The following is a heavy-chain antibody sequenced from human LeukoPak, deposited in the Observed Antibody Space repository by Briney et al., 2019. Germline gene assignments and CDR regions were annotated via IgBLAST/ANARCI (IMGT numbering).Heavy chain of an antibody. J-gene: IGHJ4*02. CDR1: GYSFTSYW. Sequence: GESLNTSSKCSGYSFTSYWIGLVRHPPGKGLGWMGIIYTGDSDTRSTPSFQGQVTISADKSISTPYLRWLSLTASDTAMYFFARYEVYFAYGGQETRVTVSS. D-gene: IGHD3-3*01. CDR3: ARYEVYFAY. CDR2: IYTGDSDT. V-gene: IGHV5-51*01.